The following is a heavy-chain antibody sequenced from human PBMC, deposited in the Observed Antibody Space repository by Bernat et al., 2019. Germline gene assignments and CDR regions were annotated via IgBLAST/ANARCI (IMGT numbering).Heavy chain of an antibody. D-gene: IGHD3-16*01. CDR2: INQDGSAT. CDR1: GFTFSSDY. J-gene: IGHJ4*01. Sequence: EVQLVDSGGGLVQPGGSLRLSCAASGFTFSSDYITWVRQAPGKGLEWVANINQDGSATYYADSVKGRFIISRDNARTSVYLQMGSLRTEDTAICYCAKGFGPENWGHGTLVTVSS. CDR3: AKGFGPEN. V-gene: IGHV3-7*03.